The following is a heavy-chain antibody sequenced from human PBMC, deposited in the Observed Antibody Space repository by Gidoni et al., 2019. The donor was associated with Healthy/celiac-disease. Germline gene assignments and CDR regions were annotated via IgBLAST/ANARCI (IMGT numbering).Heavy chain of an antibody. CDR1: GFTFSSYA. CDR2: ISYDGSNK. J-gene: IGHJ4*02. D-gene: IGHD3-16*01. Sequence: QVQLVESVGGLFHPGRSLSLPCAASGFTFSSYAMHWVRQAPGKGLEWVAVISYDGSNKYYADSVKGRFTISRDNSKNTLYLQMNSLRAEDTAVYYCARDWGYWGQGTLVTVSS. V-gene: IGHV3-30*04. CDR3: ARDWGY.